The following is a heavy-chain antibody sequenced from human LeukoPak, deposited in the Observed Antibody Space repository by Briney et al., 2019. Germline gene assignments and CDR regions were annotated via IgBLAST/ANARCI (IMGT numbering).Heavy chain of an antibody. CDR1: GGSISSYY. CDR2: IYYSGST. J-gene: IGHJ6*03. Sequence: SETLSLTCTVSGGSISSYYWSWIRQPPGKGLEWIGYIYYSGSTNYNPSLKSRVTISVDTSKNQFSLKLSSVTAADTAVYYCARSSWGTYYMDVWGKGTTVTVSS. V-gene: IGHV4-59*12. CDR3: ARSSWGTYYMDV. D-gene: IGHD6-13*01.